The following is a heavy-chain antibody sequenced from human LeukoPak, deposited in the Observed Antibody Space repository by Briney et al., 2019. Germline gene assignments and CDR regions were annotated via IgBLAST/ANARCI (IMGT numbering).Heavy chain of an antibody. Sequence: SETLSLTCTVSGGPISSYYWSWIRQPPGKGLEWIGYIYYSGSTNYNPSLKSRVTISVDTSKNQFSLKLSSVTAADTAVYYCARMGLWFGELSTYYYYGMDVWGKGTTVTVSS. D-gene: IGHD3-10*01. CDR3: ARMGLWFGELSTYYYYGMDV. CDR1: GGPISSYY. J-gene: IGHJ6*04. V-gene: IGHV4-59*01. CDR2: IYYSGST.